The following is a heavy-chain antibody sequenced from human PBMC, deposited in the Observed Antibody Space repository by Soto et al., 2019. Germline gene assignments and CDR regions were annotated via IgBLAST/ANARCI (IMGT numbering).Heavy chain of an antibody. J-gene: IGHJ5*02. CDR2: ISWDGDK. V-gene: IGHV2-5*02. D-gene: IGHD3-16*01. CDR3: AHRPSDYIWGSYPT. Sequence: QITLKESGPTLVKPTQTLTLTCTFSGFSLSSSGVGVAWIRQPPGKALEWLALISWDGDKYYSPSLKNRLSISKDTPENPVVLTLTNVDPVDTGTYFCAHRPSDYIWGSYPTWGQGTLVTVSS. CDR1: GFSLSSSGVG.